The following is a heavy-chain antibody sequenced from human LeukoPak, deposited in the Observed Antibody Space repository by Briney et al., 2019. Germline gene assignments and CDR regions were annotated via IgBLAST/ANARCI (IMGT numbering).Heavy chain of an antibody. CDR1: GYTFTSYG. D-gene: IGHD3-22*01. CDR2: ISAYNGNT. Sequence: ASVKLSCKASGYTFTSYGISWVRQAPGQGLEWMGWISAYNGNTNYAQKLQGRVTMTTDTSTSTAYMELRSLRSDDKAVYYCGRIGDYYDSSGYWGQRTLVTVSS. CDR3: GRIGDYYDSSGY. J-gene: IGHJ4*02. V-gene: IGHV1-18*01.